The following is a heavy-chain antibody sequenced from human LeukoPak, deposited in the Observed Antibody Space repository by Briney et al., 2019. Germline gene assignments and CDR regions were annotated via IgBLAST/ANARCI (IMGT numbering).Heavy chain of an antibody. CDR2: ISYDGSNK. Sequence: PGGSLRLSCAASGFTFSSYAMHWVRQAPGKGLEWVAAISYDGSNKYYSDSVKGRFTISRDNSKNTLYLQMNSLRAEDTAVYYCARQGGSGSFDYWGQGTLITVSS. D-gene: IGHD3-10*01. V-gene: IGHV3-30*04. J-gene: IGHJ4*02. CDR3: ARQGGSGSFDY. CDR1: GFTFSSYA.